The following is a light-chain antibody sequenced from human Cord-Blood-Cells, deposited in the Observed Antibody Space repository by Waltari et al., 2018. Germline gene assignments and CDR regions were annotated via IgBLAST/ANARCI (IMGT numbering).Light chain of an antibody. CDR3: AAWDDSLSGYV. CDR2: RNK. J-gene: IGLJ1*01. CDR1: SSNLGSNY. V-gene: IGLV1-47*01. Sequence: QSVLTQPPSASGTPGQRVTIPCSGSSSNLGSNYVYWYQQLPGTAPKLLIYRNKQRPSGVPDRFSGSKSGTSASLAISGLRSEDGADYYCAAWDDSLSGYVFGTGTKVTVL.